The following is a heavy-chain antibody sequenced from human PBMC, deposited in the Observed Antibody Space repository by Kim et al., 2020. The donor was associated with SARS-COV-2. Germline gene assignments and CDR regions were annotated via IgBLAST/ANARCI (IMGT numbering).Heavy chain of an antibody. Sequence: SETLSLTCTVSGGSISSISNYWGWIRQPPGKGLEWFGSVYYSGSTYKNPSLKRRDTITGDTSKNQFSLKLSPVTAANTAVDYCARAYVLRYFDWLFWGGWFDPWGQGTLVTVSS. D-gene: IGHD3-9*01. V-gene: IGHV4-39*01. CDR3: ARAYVLRYFDWLFWGGWFDP. CDR2: VYYSGST. J-gene: IGHJ5*02. CDR1: GGSISSISNY.